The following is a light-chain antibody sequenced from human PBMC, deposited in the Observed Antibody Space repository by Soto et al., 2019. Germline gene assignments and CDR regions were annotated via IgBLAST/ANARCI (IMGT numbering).Light chain of an antibody. CDR3: QQRKNWPPIT. V-gene: IGKV3-11*01. CDR1: LSVSVY. J-gene: IGKJ5*01. Sequence: VVLTQSPATLSLSPGERATLSCRTSLSVSVYLDWYQQKPGQAPRLLIYGASSRATGIPDRFSGSGSGTVFTLTIGSLEPEDSAVYYCQQRKNWPPITFGQGTRLEIK. CDR2: GAS.